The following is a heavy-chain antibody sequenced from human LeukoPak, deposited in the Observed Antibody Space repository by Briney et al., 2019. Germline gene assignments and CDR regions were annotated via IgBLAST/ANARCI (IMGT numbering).Heavy chain of an antibody. CDR2: ISSSSSYI. Sequence: GGSLRLSCAASGFTFSSYSRNWVRQAPGKGLEWVSSISSSSSYIYYADSVKGRFTISRDNAKNSLYLQMNSLRAEDTAVYYCARDAGGYDFDYWGQGTLVTVSS. J-gene: IGHJ4*02. CDR3: ARDAGGYDFDY. CDR1: GFTFSSYS. V-gene: IGHV3-21*01. D-gene: IGHD3-16*01.